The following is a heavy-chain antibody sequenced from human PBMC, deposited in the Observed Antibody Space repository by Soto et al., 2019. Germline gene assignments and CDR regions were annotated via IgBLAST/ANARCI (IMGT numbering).Heavy chain of an antibody. CDR1: GFTFSDYY. J-gene: IGHJ2*01. V-gene: IGHV3-11*05. CDR2: INSSSSYT. D-gene: IGHD6-13*01. Sequence: QVQLVESGGGLVKPGGSLRLSCAASGFTFSDYYMSWIRQAPGKGLEWVSYINSSSSYTNYADSVKGRFTISRDNAKNPLYLQMNSQRAEDTAVYYCARTIVAAGGRRYFDLWGRGTLVTVSS. CDR3: ARTIVAAGGRRYFDL.